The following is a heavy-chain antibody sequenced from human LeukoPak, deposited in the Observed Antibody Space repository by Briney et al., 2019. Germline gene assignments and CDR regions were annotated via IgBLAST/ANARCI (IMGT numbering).Heavy chain of an antibody. V-gene: IGHV1-2*02. D-gene: IGHD3-22*01. CDR1: GYTFTGYY. Sequence: GASVKVSCKASGYTFTGYYMHWVRQAPGQGLEWMGWINPNSGGTNYAQKFQGRVTMTRDTSISTAYMELSRLRSDDTAVYYCARALEGSWYYYDSSGYDYWGQGTLVTVSS. J-gene: IGHJ4*02. CDR2: INPNSGGT. CDR3: ARALEGSWYYYDSSGYDY.